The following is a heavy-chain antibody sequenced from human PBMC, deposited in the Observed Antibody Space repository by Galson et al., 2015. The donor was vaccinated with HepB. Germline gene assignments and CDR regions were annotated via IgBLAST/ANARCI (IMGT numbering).Heavy chain of an antibody. CDR2: IYYSGST. V-gene: IGHV4-31*03. D-gene: IGHD5-12*01. CDR1: GGSISSGGYY. CDR3: ARAQWLRRQKESGHYYGMDV. Sequence: TLSLTCTVSGGSISSGGYYWSWIRQHPGKGLEWIGYIYYSGSTYYNPSLKSRVTISVDTSKNQFSLKLSSVTAADTAVYYCARAQWLRRQKESGHYYGMDVWGQGTTVTVSS. J-gene: IGHJ6*02.